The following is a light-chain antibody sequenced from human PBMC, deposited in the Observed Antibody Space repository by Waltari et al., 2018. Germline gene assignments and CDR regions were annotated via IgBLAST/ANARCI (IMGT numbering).Light chain of an antibody. CDR3: SVWDASVNGVI. CDR2: FDD. Sequence: QSVLTQPPSVSEAPKPRVTISCSGSSYNIGRNGVNWYQQVPGKAPKFLIYFDDLLPSGVSDRFSASKSGTSASLAIRGLHSDDEADYYCSVWDASVNGVIFGGGTRLTVL. V-gene: IGLV1-36*01. J-gene: IGLJ2*01. CDR1: SYNIGRNG.